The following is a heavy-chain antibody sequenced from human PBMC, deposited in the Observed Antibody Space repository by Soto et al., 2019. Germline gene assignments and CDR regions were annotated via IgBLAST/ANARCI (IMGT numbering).Heavy chain of an antibody. J-gene: IGHJ3*02. D-gene: IGHD3-3*02. V-gene: IGHV3-23*01. CDR1: GFTFSSYA. CDR3: AKGISAFDI. CDR2: ISGSGGST. Sequence: GESLKISCAASGFTFSSYAMSWVRQAPGKGLEWVSAISGSGGSTYYADSVKGRFTISRDNSKNTLYLQMNSLRAEDTAVYYCAKGISAFDIWGQGTMVTVSS.